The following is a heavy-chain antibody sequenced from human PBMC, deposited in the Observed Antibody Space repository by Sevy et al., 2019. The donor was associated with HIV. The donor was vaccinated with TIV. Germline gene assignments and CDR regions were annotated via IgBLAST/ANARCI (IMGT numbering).Heavy chain of an antibody. CDR2: IKEDDTVK. D-gene: IGHD2-21*01. CDR3: VRAIQSEGSF. Sequence: GGSLRLSCVASGFSLESYWMNWVRQAPGKPLEWVANIKEDDTVKYYVESVKGRFTISRDNGRNLVYLLMNNLKVEDAALYYWVRAIQSEGSFWGQGTRVTVSS. CDR1: GFSLESYW. J-gene: IGHJ4*02. V-gene: IGHV3-7*04.